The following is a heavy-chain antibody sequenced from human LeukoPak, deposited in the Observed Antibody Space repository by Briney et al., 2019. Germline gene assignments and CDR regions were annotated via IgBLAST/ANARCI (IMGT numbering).Heavy chain of an antibody. D-gene: IGHD6-6*01. V-gene: IGHV1-18*01. CDR3: ARDLYSSSPANWFDP. Sequence: ASVKVSCKASGYTFTSYGISWVQQAPGQGLEWMGWISAYNGNTNYAQKLQGRVTMTTDTSTSTAYMELRSLRSDDTAVYYCARDLYSSSPANWFDPWGQGTLVTVSS. CDR1: GYTFTSYG. CDR2: ISAYNGNT. J-gene: IGHJ5*02.